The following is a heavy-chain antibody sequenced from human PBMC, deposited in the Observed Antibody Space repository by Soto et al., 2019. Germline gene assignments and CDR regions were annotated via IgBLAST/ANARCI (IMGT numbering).Heavy chain of an antibody. Sequence: GASVKVSCKACGYTFTSYYRHWVRQAPGQGLEWMGIINPSGGSTSYAQKFQGRVTMTRDTSTSTVYMELSSLRSEDTAVYYCARDQYPVNAFDIWGQGTMVTVSS. CDR1: GYTFTSYY. V-gene: IGHV1-46*03. J-gene: IGHJ3*02. CDR2: INPSGGST. D-gene: IGHD2-2*02. CDR3: ARDQYPVNAFDI.